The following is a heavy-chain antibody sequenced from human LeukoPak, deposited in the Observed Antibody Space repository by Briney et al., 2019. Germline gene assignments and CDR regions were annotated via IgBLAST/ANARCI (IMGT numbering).Heavy chain of an antibody. D-gene: IGHD1-26*01. V-gene: IGHV3-23*01. CDR1: GFTFSSYA. CDR2: ISGSGGST. J-gene: IGHJ6*02. Sequence: GGSLRLSCAASGFTFSSYAMSWVRQAPGKGLEWVSAISGSGGSTYHADSVKGRFTISRDNSKNTLYLQMNSLRAEDTAVYYCAKRELPHFYYYYGMDVWGQGTTVTVSS. CDR3: AKRELPHFYYYYGMDV.